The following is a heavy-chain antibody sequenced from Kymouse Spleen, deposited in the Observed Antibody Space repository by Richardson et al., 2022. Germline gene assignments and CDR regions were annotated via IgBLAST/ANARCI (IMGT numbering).Heavy chain of an antibody. CDR1: GFTVSSNY. CDR2: IYSGGST. Sequence: EVQLVESGGGLIQPGGSLRLSCAASGFTVSSNYMSWVRQAPGKGLEWVSVIYSGGSTYYADSVKGRFTISRDNSKNTLYLQMNSLRAEDTAVYYCARDGEYSSSSRWYFDLWGRGTLVTVSS. CDR3: ARDGEYSSSSRWYFDL. D-gene: IGHD6-6*01. J-gene: IGHJ2*01. V-gene: IGHV3-53*01.